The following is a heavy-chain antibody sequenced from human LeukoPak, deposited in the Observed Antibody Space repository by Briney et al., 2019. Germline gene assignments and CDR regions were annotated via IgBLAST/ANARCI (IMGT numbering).Heavy chain of an antibody. V-gene: IGHV1-2*02. CDR2: INPNSGGT. D-gene: IGHD2-2*01. J-gene: IGHJ4*02. CDR3: ARPLDYCSSTSCYPDY. Sequence: VASVKVSCKASGYTFTGCYMHWVRQAPGQGLEWMGWINPNSGGTNYAQKFQGRVTITRDTSISTAYMELSRLRSDDTAVYYCARPLDYCSSTSCYPDYWGQGTLVTVSS. CDR1: GYTFTGCY.